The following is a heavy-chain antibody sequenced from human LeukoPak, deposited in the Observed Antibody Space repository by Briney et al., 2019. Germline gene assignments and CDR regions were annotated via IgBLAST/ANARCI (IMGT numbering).Heavy chain of an antibody. J-gene: IGHJ4*02. V-gene: IGHV1-69*05. D-gene: IGHD3-22*01. CDR1: GGTFSSYA. CDR3: ARVGEVSSYYFDY. Sequence: SVKVSCKASGGTFSSYAISWVRQAPGQGLEWRGGIIPIFVTANYAQKFQGRVTITTDETTSTAYMELSSLRSEDTAVYYCARVGEVSSYYFDYWGQGTLVTVSS. CDR2: IIPIFVTA.